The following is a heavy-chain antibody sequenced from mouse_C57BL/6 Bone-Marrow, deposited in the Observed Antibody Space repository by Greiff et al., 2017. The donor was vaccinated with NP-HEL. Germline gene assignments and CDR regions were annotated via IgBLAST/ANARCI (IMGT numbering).Heavy chain of an antibody. CDR2: IHPNSGST. Sequence: VQLQQPGAELVKPGASVKLSCKASGYTFTSYWMHWVKQRPGQGLEWIGMIHPNSGSTNYNEKFKSKATLTVDKSSSTAYMQLSSLTSEDSAVYYCAMDDYDGNYFDYWGQGTTLTVSS. CDR3: AMDDYDGNYFDY. J-gene: IGHJ2*01. V-gene: IGHV1-64*01. CDR1: GYTFTSYW. D-gene: IGHD2-4*01.